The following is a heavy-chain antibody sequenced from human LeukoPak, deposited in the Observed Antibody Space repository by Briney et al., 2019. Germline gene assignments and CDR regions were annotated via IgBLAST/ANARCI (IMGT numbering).Heavy chain of an antibody. CDR3: ARGFFGVAATRAFDI. D-gene: IGHD2-15*01. CDR2: INYSGYT. CDR1: GYSLSRSKW. J-gene: IGHJ3*02. V-gene: IGHV4-28*03. Sequence: PSDTLSLTRAVSGYSLSRSKWWGWIRQPPGKGLEYIGEINYSGYTTYNPSLKSRVTISVDTSKSQFSLNMISVTAADTAVYYCARGFFGVAATRAFDIWGQGTMVTVSS.